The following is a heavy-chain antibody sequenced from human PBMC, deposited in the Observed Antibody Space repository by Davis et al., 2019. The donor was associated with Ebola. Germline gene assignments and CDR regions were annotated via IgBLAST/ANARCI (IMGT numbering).Heavy chain of an antibody. CDR1: GYTFTSYY. V-gene: IGHV1-46*01. CDR3: AKDGSNRRYYYYGMDV. Sequence: AASVKVSCKASGYTFTSYYMHWVRQAPGQGLEWMGIINPSGGSTSYAQKFQGRVTMTRDTSTSTVYMELSSLRSEDTAVYYCAKDGSNRRYYYYGMDVWGQGTTVTVSS. J-gene: IGHJ6*02. D-gene: IGHD1-14*01. CDR2: INPSGGST.